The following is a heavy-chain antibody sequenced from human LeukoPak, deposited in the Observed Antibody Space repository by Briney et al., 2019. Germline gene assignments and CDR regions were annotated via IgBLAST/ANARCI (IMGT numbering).Heavy chain of an antibody. CDR1: GFTFSDYY. Sequence: GGSLRLSCAASGFTFSDYYMSWIRQAPGKRLEWVSYISSSGSTIYYADSVKGRFTISRDNAKNSLYLQMNSLRAEDTAVYYCARNRGNWNYAEIDYWGQGTLVTVSS. CDR3: ARNRGNWNYAEIDY. J-gene: IGHJ4*02. V-gene: IGHV3-11*04. CDR2: ISSSGSTI. D-gene: IGHD1-7*01.